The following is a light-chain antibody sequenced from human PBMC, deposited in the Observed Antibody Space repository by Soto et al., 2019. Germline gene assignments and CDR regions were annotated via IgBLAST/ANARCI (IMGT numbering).Light chain of an antibody. CDR2: GAS. V-gene: IGKV3-20*01. CDR3: QHCGSSPRT. Sequence: IVLTQSQGPVSVSRGKRATLSCRASQSVRNKYVAWYQQKPGQAPRLLIFGASNKATGIPDRFTGSGSGTDCTLTISRLEHADCAVYYCQHCGSSPRTFGQGTKVDIK. J-gene: IGKJ1*01. CDR1: QSVRNKY.